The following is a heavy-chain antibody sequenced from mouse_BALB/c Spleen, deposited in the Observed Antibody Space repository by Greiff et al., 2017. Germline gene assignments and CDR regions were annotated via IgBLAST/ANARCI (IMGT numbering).Heavy chain of an antibody. Sequence: VKLMESGAELARPGASVKMSCKASGYTFTSYTMHWVKQRPGQGLEWIGYINPSSGYTNYNQKFKDKATLTADKSSSTAYMQLSSLTSEDSAVYYCARTLGVYAMDYWGQGTSVTVSS. V-gene: IGHV1-4*01. J-gene: IGHJ4*01. D-gene: IGHD4-1*01. CDR2: INPSSGYT. CDR1: GYTFTSYT. CDR3: ARTLGVYAMDY.